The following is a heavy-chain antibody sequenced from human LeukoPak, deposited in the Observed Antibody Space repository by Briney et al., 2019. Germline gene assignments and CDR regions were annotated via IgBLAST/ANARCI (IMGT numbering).Heavy chain of an antibody. D-gene: IGHD3-22*01. V-gene: IGHV3-23*01. CDR2: ISGSGGST. CDR3: AKAPWYYDSSGSYFDY. J-gene: IGHJ4*02. CDR1: GFTFSTYS. Sequence: GGSLRLSCAASGFTFSTYSMNWVCQAPGKGLEWVSAISGSGGSTYYADSVKGRFTISRDNSKNTLYLQMNSLRAEDTAVYYCAKAPWYYDSSGSYFDYWGQGTLVTVSS.